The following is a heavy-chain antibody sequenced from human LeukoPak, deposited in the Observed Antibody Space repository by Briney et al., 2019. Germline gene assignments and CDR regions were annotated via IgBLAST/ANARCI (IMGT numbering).Heavy chain of an antibody. Sequence: PSETLSLTCTVSGGSISSGSYCWTWIRQPAGKGLEWIGRIYTSGSANFNPSLKSRVTISIDTSKNQFSLKLSSVTAADTAVYYCARVGVSSSWYLNWFDPWGQGTLVTVSS. CDR1: GGSISSGSYC. V-gene: IGHV4-61*02. CDR3: ARVGVSSSWYLNWFDP. D-gene: IGHD6-13*01. CDR2: IYTSGSA. J-gene: IGHJ5*02.